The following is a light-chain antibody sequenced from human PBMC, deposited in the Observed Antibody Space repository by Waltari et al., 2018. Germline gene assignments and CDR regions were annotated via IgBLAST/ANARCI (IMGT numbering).Light chain of an antibody. CDR1: QTAGKNY. Sequence: EIVLTQSPGTLSLSPGVSATLSCRASQTAGKNYLAWLQQRPGQPPRLLIYDASARATGIPDRFSGSGSGTDFTLTISRLEPEDFAVYYCQHYDTSPLTFGQGTKVEIK. CDR2: DAS. CDR3: QHYDTSPLT. V-gene: IGKV3-20*01. J-gene: IGKJ1*01.